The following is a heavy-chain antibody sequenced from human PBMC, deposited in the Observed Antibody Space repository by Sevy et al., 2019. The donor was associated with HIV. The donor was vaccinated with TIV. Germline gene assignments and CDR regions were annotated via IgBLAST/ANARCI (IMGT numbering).Heavy chain of an antibody. V-gene: IGHV4-59*08. J-gene: IGHJ3*02. Sequence: SETLSLTCTVSGGTINSDRWNWIRQPPGKGLEWIGYVYYIGGTNYNPSLKNRVTISVDRTKNQFSLKLTSVTAADTAVYYCARRNDFAIWGQGTMVTVSS. CDR3: ARRNDFAI. CDR1: GGTINSDR. CDR2: VYYIGGT.